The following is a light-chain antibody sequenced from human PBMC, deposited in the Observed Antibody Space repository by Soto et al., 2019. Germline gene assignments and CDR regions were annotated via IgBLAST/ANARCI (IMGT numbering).Light chain of an antibody. J-gene: IGLJ2*01. CDR2: RNN. CDR3: AAWDDSLNGVV. V-gene: IGLV1-44*01. Sequence: QSVLTQPTSASGTPGQRVTISCSGSSSNIGSDSVNWYQQLPGTAPKLLIYRNNQRPSGVPDRLSGSKSGTSASLAISGLQSEDEADYYCAAWDDSLNGVVFGGGTKLTVL. CDR1: SSNIGSDS.